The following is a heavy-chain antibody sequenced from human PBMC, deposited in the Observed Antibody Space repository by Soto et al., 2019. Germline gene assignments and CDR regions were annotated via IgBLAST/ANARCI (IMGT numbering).Heavy chain of an antibody. CDR3: ANRNYDILTGYYSPLDY. CDR2: INHSGST. V-gene: IGHV4-34*01. D-gene: IGHD3-9*01. Sequence: SETLSLTCAVYGGSFSGYYWSWIRPPPGKGLEWIGEINHSGSTNYNPSLKSRVTISVDTSKNQFSLKLSSVTAADTAVYYCANRNYDILTGYYSPLDYWGQGTLVTVSS. J-gene: IGHJ4*02. CDR1: GGSFSGYY.